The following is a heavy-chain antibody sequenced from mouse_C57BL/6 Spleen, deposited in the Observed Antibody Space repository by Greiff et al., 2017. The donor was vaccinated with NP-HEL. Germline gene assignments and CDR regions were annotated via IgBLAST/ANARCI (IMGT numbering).Heavy chain of an antibody. CDR1: GYTFTSYW. V-gene: IGHV1-53*01. CDR3: ARLFTTVVATGAMDY. Sequence: QVQLQQPGTELVKPGASVKLSCKASGYTFTSYWMHWVKQRPGQGLEWIGNINPSNGGTNYNEKFKSKATLTVDKSSSTAYMQLSSLTSEDSAVYYGARLFTTVVATGAMDYWGQGTSVTVSS. CDR2: INPSNGGT. D-gene: IGHD1-1*01. J-gene: IGHJ4*01.